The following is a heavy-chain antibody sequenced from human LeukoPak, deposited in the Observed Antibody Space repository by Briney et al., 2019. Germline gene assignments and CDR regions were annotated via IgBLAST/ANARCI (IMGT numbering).Heavy chain of an antibody. V-gene: IGHV3-21*01. D-gene: IGHD5-18*01. CDR2: ISSSSSYI. J-gene: IGHJ4*02. Sequence: PGGSLRLSCVVSGFTFSSYEMNWVRQAPGKGLEWVSSISSSSSYIYYADSVKGRFTISRDNAKNSLYLQMNSLRAEDTAVYYCARVGYSYGYVDYWGQGTLVTVSS. CDR3: ARVGYSYGYVDY. CDR1: GFTFSSYE.